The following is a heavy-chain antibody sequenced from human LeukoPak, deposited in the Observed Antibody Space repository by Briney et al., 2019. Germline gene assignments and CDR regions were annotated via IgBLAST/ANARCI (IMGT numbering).Heavy chain of an antibody. CDR1: GFTFSSYG. J-gene: IGHJ4*02. V-gene: IGHV3-30*02. Sequence: PGGSLRLSCAASGFTFSSYGMHWVRQAPGKGLEWVAFIRYDGSNKYYADSVKGRFTISRDNSKNTLYLQMNSLRAEDTAVYYCATHRRGYSYGYLCGDYWGQGTLVTVSS. CDR3: ATHRRGYSYGYLCGDY. D-gene: IGHD5-18*01. CDR2: IRYDGSNK.